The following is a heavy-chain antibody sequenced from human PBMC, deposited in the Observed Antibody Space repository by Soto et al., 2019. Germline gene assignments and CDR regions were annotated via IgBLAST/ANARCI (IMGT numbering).Heavy chain of an antibody. J-gene: IGHJ5*02. Sequence: EVQLLESGGGLVQPGGSLRLSCAASGFTFSSYAMSWVRQAPGKGLEWVSAISGSGGSTYYADSVKGRFTISRDNSKNTLYLQMNSLRAEDTAVYYCAKDLGGYGSESYLDYNWFDPWVQGTLVTVSS. CDR2: ISGSGGST. D-gene: IGHD3-10*01. CDR3: AKDLGGYGSESYLDYNWFDP. V-gene: IGHV3-23*01. CDR1: GFTFSSYA.